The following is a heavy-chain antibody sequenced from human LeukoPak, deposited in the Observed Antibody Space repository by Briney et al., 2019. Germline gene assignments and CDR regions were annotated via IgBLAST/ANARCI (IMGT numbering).Heavy chain of an antibody. Sequence: GGSLRLSCAASGFTFEDHVMHWVRQAPGKGLEWVSSISWSGDRMGYADAVKGRFTISRDNAKNSLFLQMNSLRVEDTAMYYCSKRIRDGYNTPFDDWGQGTLVTVST. CDR1: GFTFEDHV. CDR3: SKRIRDGYNTPFDD. CDR2: ISWSGDRM. J-gene: IGHJ4*02. V-gene: IGHV3-9*01. D-gene: IGHD5-24*01.